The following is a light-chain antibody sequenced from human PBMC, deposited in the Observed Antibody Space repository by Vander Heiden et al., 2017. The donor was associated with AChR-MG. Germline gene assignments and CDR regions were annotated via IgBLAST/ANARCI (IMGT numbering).Light chain of an antibody. J-gene: IGKJ2*01. CDR2: DAS. V-gene: IGKV3-20*01. CDR1: QSISSTS. CDR3: QQYGGSPYT. Sequence: GERATLSCRASQSISSTSVAWYQQKRGQPPSLLIYDASSRAPGIPDRFSGGGSGTDFTLTISRLEPEDFALYLCQQYGGSPYTFGQGTKLEIK.